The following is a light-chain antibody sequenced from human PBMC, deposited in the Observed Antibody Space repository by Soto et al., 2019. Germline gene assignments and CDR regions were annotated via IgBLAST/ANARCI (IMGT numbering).Light chain of an antibody. Sequence: EIVLTQSPGTLSLSPGERATLSCRASQSVSSSYLAWYQQTPGQAPRLLFYGASSRATGIPDRISGSWAGTDFILTSSRLEPEDFAVYYCQQYGSSRRTFGQGTKVEIK. CDR1: QSVSSSY. CDR3: QQYGSSRRT. CDR2: GAS. V-gene: IGKV3-20*01. J-gene: IGKJ1*01.